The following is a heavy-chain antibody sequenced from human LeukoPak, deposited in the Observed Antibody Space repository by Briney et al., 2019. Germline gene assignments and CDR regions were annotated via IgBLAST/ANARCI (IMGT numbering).Heavy chain of an antibody. V-gene: IGHV3-11*01. D-gene: IGHD3-10*01. CDR2: ISECGRIV. CDR3: ARDRRYGSGSHCKFDS. J-gene: IGHJ4*02. Sequence: GGSLRLSCAASGFTFSDYYMSWIGQAPGKGVAWVSQISECGRIVYYVDSVKGRFTISRDNAKNSLYLQMNSLRAEDTAVYYCARDRRYGSGSHCKFDSWGQGALVTVSS. CDR1: GFTFSDYY.